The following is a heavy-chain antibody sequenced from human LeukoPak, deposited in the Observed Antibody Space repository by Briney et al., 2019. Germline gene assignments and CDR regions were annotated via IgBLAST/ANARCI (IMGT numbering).Heavy chain of an antibody. J-gene: IGHJ6*02. CDR3: ARVMHWDLPMARGRGMDV. Sequence: ASVKASCKASRYIFTTYGISWGRQAPGQGLEWMGWIGAYNSNTNYAQKFQGRVTMTTDTSTNKAYMEVRSLRSDDTAMFYCARVMHWDLPMARGRGMDVWGQGTTVTVSS. V-gene: IGHV1-18*01. D-gene: IGHD3-10*01. CDR1: RYIFTTYG. CDR2: IGAYNSNT.